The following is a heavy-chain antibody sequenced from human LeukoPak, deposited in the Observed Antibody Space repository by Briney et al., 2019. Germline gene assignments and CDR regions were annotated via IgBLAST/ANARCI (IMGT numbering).Heavy chain of an antibody. CDR3: ARAQWRTYSYYYMDV. CDR1: GLSGGCEY. J-gene: IGHJ6*03. D-gene: IGHD6-19*01. V-gene: IGHV3-53*01. CDR2: IYSGGST. Sequence: GALRLYCAGSGLSGGCEYMRWVREAPGKGLEWISVIYSGGSTYYADSVKGRFTISRDDSKNTLYLQMNSLRAEDTAIYYCARAQWRTYSYYYMDVWGKGTTVTVSS.